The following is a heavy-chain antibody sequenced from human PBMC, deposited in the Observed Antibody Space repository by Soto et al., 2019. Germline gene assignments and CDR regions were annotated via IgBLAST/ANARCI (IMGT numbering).Heavy chain of an antibody. CDR2: INAGNGNT. J-gene: IGHJ4*02. CDR1: GYTFTSYA. CDR3: ASDLGVANTFDY. D-gene: IGHD2-21*01. V-gene: IGHV1-3*01. Sequence: ASVKVSCKASGYTFTSYAMHWVRQAPGQRLEWMGWINAGNGNTKYSQKFQGRVTITRDTSASTAYMELSSLRSEDTAVYYCASDLGVANTFDYWGQGPLVTVSS.